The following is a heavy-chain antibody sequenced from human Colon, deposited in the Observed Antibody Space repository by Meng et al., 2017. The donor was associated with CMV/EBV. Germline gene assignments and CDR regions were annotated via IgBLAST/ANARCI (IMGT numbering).Heavy chain of an antibody. J-gene: IGHJ4*02. D-gene: IGHD5-24*01. CDR1: GYRFTSYG. Sequence: ASVKVSCKASGYRFTSYGITWLRQAPGQGLEWMGWISVYNGNTNYAQKLQGRVTMTTDFSTKTAYMELRSLRSDDTAVYYCARDPGDGYNYLFDNWGQGTLVTVSS. CDR2: ISVYNGNT. V-gene: IGHV1-18*01. CDR3: ARDPGDGYNYLFDN.